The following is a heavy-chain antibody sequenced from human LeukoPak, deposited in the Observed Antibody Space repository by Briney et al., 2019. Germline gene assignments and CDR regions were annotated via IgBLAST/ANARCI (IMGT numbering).Heavy chain of an antibody. Sequence: SETLSLTCAVSGGSISSSNWWSWVRQPPGKGLEWIGEIYHSGSTYYNPSLKSRVTISVDTSKNQFSLKLSSVTAADTAVYYCARHGGSGSIAAYYFDYWGQGTLVTVSS. J-gene: IGHJ4*02. D-gene: IGHD6-6*01. CDR3: ARHGGSGSIAAYYFDY. CDR1: GGSISSSNW. V-gene: IGHV4-4*02. CDR2: IYHSGST.